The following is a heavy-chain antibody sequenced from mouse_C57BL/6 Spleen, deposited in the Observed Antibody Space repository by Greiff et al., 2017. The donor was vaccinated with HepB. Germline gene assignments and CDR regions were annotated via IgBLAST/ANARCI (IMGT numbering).Heavy chain of an antibody. J-gene: IGHJ3*01. V-gene: IGHV5-4*01. CDR1: GFTFSSYA. CDR3: ARAYYYGTWFAY. CDR2: ISDGGSYT. Sequence: EVQVVESGGGLVKPGGSLKLSCAASGFTFSSYAMSWVRQTPEKRLELVATISDGGSYTYYPDNVKGRFTISRDNAKNNLYLQMSHLKSEDTAMYYCARAYYYGTWFAYWGQGTLVTVSA. D-gene: IGHD1-1*01.